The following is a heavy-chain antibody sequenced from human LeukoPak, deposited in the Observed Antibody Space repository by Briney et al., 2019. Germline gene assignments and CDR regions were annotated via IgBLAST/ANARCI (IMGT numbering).Heavy chain of an antibody. Sequence: GGSLRLSCAASGFTFSSYAMSWVRQAPGKGLEWVSAISGSGDSTYYGDSVKGRFTISRGNSKNTLYLQMNSLRAEDTAVYYCAKTRPLDSSSWSHGDYWGQGTLVTVSS. V-gene: IGHV3-23*01. CDR3: AKTRPLDSSSWSHGDY. CDR1: GFTFSSYA. CDR2: ISGSGDST. J-gene: IGHJ4*02. D-gene: IGHD6-13*01.